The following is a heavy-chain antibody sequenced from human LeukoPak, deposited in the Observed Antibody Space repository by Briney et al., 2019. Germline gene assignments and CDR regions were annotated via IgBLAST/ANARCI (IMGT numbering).Heavy chain of an antibody. Sequence: GASVKVSCKASGYTFTSYYMHWVRQAPGQGLEWMGIINPSGGSTSYAQKFQGRVTMTRDTSTSTVYMELSSLRSEDTAVYYCARGAAYDFWSGYIGNWFDPWGQGTLVTVSS. J-gene: IGHJ5*02. V-gene: IGHV1-46*01. CDR2: INPSGGST. D-gene: IGHD3-3*01. CDR3: ARGAAYDFWSGYIGNWFDP. CDR1: GYTFTSYY.